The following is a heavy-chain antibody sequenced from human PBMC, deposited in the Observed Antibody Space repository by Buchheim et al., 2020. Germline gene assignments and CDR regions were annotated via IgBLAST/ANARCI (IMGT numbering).Heavy chain of an antibody. V-gene: IGHV3-48*02. CDR1: GFTFSSYS. Sequence: EVQLVESGGGLVQPGGSLRLSCAASGFTFSSYSMNWVRQAPGKGLEWVSYISSSSSTIYYADSVKGRFTISRANAKNSVSLQMNSLRDEDTAVYYCARGTAAYYYDSSGYYYTYWGQGTL. D-gene: IGHD3-22*01. CDR2: ISSSSSTI. CDR3: ARGTAAYYYDSSGYYYTY. J-gene: IGHJ4*02.